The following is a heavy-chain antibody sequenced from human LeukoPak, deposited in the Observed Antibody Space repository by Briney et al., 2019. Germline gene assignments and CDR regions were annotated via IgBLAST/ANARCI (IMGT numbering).Heavy chain of an antibody. Sequence: ASVKVSCKASGYTFTSYDINWVRQAPGQGLGWMGWMNPNSGNTGYAQKFQGRVTITGNTSISTAYMELSSLRSEDTAVYYCARGNVESYYYYYMDVWGKGTTVTVSS. J-gene: IGHJ6*03. CDR3: ARGNVESYYYYYMDV. CDR2: MNPNSGNT. CDR1: GYTFTSYD. V-gene: IGHV1-8*03. D-gene: IGHD3-3*01.